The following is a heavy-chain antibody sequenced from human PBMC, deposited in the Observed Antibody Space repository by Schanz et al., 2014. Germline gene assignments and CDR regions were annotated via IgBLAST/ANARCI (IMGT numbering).Heavy chain of an antibody. D-gene: IGHD6-19*01. CDR2: ISSDGSKK. CDR3: ARDHQWLARYYMDV. J-gene: IGHJ6*03. Sequence: VQLVESGGGVVRPGGSLRLSCAASGFNFANHAIHWVRQGQGNGLQWVAVISSDGSKKLYADSVKARFTISRDNSKNSVSLQMDSLRPEDTAVYFCARDHQWLARYYMDVWGKGTTVTVSS. CDR1: GFNFANHA. V-gene: IGHV3-30*03.